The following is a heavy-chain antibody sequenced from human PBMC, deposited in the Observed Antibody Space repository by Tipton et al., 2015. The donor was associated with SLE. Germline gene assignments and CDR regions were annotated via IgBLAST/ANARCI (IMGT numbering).Heavy chain of an antibody. D-gene: IGHD6-19*01. V-gene: IGHV3-33*01. CDR1: GFTFSSYG. CDR2: IWYDGSEK. CDR3: ATGVAVAPDY. J-gene: IGHJ4*02. Sequence: SGFTFSSYGMHWVRQVPGKGLEWVAVIWYDGSEKYYADSVKGRFTISRDNSKNTLFLQMDSLRTEDTAVFYCATGVAVAPDYWGQGTLVTVSS.